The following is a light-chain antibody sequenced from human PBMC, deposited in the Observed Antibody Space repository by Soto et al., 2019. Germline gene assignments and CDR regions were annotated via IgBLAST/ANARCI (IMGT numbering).Light chain of an antibody. J-gene: IGKJ4*01. V-gene: IGKV3-11*01. CDR3: QQRSNWPLT. Sequence: EIVLTQSPATLSLSPGERATLSCRASQSVSRYLAWFQQKPGQAPRLLIFEGSNRATGIPARFSASGSGTDFTLTISSLEPEDFAVYYCQQRSNWPLTFGGGTKVDIK. CDR2: EGS. CDR1: QSVSRY.